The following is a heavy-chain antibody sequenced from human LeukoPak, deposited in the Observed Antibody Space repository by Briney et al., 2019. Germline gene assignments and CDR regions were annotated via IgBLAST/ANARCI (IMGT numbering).Heavy chain of an antibody. D-gene: IGHD2-2*01. J-gene: IGHJ5*02. CDR3: ARNVVVPAAILWFDP. CDR2: ISAYNGNT. CDR1: GYTFTSYG. V-gene: IGHV1-18*01. Sequence: GASVKVSCKASGYTFTSYGISWVRQAPGQGLEWMGWISAYNGNTNYAQKLQGRVTMTTDTYTSTTYMELRSLRSDDTAVYYCARNVVVPAAILWFDPCGQGTLVTVSS.